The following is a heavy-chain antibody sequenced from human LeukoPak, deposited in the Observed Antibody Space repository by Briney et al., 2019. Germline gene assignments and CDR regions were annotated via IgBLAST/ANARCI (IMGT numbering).Heavy chain of an antibody. Sequence: GGSLRLSCAASGFTFSSYWMSWVRQAPGKGLEWVANIKQDGSEKYYVGSVKGRFTIPRDNAKNSLYLQMNSLRAEDTAVYYCARDDCSSISCYHNWFDPWGQGTLVTVSS. V-gene: IGHV3-7*01. D-gene: IGHD2-2*01. J-gene: IGHJ5*02. CDR3: ARDDCSSISCYHNWFDP. CDR1: GFTFSSYW. CDR2: IKQDGSEK.